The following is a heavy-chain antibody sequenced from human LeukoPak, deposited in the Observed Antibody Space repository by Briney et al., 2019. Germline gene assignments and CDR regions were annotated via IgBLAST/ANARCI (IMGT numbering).Heavy chain of an antibody. CDR2: ISGSGGST. CDR3: ACFAGIVIVPAGPFDY. Sequence: GGSLRLSCAASGFTFSSYAMSWVRQAPGKGLEWVSAISGSGGSTYYADSVKGRFTISRDNSKNTLYLQMNSLRAEDTAVHYCACFAGIVIVPAGPFDYWGQGTLVTVSS. CDR1: GFTFSSYA. D-gene: IGHD2-2*01. J-gene: IGHJ4*01. V-gene: IGHV3-23*01.